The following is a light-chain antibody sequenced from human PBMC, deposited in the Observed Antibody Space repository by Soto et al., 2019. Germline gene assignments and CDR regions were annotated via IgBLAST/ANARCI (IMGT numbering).Light chain of an antibody. V-gene: IGLV2-14*01. Sequence: QSALTQPASVSGSPGQSITISCTGSSNDVGGYNYVSWYQQHPGQAPKLTIYEVSDRPSGVSPRFSGSKSGNTASLTISGLQVEDESDYFCTSYTSSFPSVFGSGTKVTGL. CDR1: SNDVGGYNY. CDR3: TSYTSSFPSV. J-gene: IGLJ1*01. CDR2: EVS.